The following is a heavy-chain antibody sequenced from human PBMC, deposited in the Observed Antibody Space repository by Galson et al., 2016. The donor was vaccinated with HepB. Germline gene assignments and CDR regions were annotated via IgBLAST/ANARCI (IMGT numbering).Heavy chain of an antibody. J-gene: IGHJ4*02. D-gene: IGHD3-10*01. V-gene: IGHV4-39*01. CDR3: ARVAWYQYGSGSYDY. CDR1: GGSISSRNYY. Sequence: ETLSLTCTVSGGSISSRNYYWGRIRQPPGKGLEWIGSINYSGNTYYNPSLKSRVTMSIDTSKNQSSLRLGSVTAADTAVYYCARVAWYQYGSGSYDYWGQGTLVSVSS. CDR2: INYSGNT.